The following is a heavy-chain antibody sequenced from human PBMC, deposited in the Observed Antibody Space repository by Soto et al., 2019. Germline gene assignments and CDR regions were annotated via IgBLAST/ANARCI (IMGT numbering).Heavy chain of an antibody. D-gene: IGHD1-26*01. CDR2: IYHSGST. CDR3: ASRPSGSGFDP. CDR1: GGSISSGGYS. Sequence: QLQLQESGSGLVKPSQTLSLTCAVSGGSISSGGYSWSCIRQPPGKGLECIGYIYHSGSTYYTPSLKSRVTISVDRSKNQFSLKLSSVTAADTAVYYCASRPSGSGFDPWGQGTLVTVSS. J-gene: IGHJ5*02. V-gene: IGHV4-30-2*01.